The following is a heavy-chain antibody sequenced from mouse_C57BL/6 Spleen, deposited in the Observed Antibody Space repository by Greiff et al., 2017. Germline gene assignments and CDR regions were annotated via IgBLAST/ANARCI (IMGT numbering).Heavy chain of an antibody. Sequence: QVQLQQSGAELVRPGTSVKMSCKASGYTFTNYWIGWAKQRPGHGLEWIGDIYPGGGYTNYTEKFKGQATLTADKSSSTAYMQFSSLTSEDSAIYYCARRDYGSSPFDYWGQGTTLTVSS. V-gene: IGHV1-63*01. CDR2: IYPGGGYT. J-gene: IGHJ2*01. D-gene: IGHD1-1*01. CDR1: GYTFTNYW. CDR3: ARRDYGSSPFDY.